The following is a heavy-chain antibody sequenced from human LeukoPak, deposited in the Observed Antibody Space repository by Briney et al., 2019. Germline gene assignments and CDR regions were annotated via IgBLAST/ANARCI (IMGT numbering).Heavy chain of an antibody. CDR3: AREAAGDAFDI. Sequence: ASVKVSCKASGYTFTGYYMHWVRQAPGQGLEWMGWINPNSGGTNYAQKLQGRVTMTTDTSTTTAYMELRSLRSDDTAVYYCAREAAGDAFDIWGQGTMVTVSS. CDR2: INPNSGGT. V-gene: IGHV1-2*02. J-gene: IGHJ3*02. D-gene: IGHD6-13*01. CDR1: GYTFTGYY.